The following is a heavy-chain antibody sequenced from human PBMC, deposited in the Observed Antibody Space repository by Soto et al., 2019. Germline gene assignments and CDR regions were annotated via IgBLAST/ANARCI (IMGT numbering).Heavy chain of an antibody. CDR2: IFYSGST. J-gene: IGHJ4*02. Sequence: PSETLSLTCSVSGVSLTSGTYYWSWIRQHPGKGLEWIGYIFYSGSTDYNPSLKSRVNISVDTSKNQFSLKLSSVTAADTAVYYCASTEDFFDFWGQGTLVTFSS. V-gene: IGHV4-31*03. CDR3: ASTEDFFDF. CDR1: GVSLTSGTYY.